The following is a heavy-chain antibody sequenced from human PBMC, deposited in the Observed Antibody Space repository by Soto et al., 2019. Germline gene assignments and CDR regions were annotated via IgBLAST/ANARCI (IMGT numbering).Heavy chain of an antibody. CDR2: ISYDGSNK. CDR1: GFTFSSYA. CDR3: ARDEWFASPVPDS. Sequence: QVQLVESGGGVVQPGRSLRLSCAASGFTFSSYAMHWVRQAPGKGLEWVAVISYDGSNKYYADSVKGRFTISRDNSKNTLDLQMNSLRAEDTAVYYCARDEWFASPVPDSWGQGTLVTVSS. V-gene: IGHV3-30-3*01. J-gene: IGHJ4*02. D-gene: IGHD3-3*01.